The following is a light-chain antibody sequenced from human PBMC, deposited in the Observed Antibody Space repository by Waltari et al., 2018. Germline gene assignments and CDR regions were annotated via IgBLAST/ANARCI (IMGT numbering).Light chain of an antibody. CDR2: DVS. V-gene: IGLV2-14*03. CDR1: SSDIGTYDY. CDR3: SSYTSNNTPVL. J-gene: IGLJ2*01. Sequence: QSALTQPASVSGSPGHSITISCTGSSSDIGTYDYVSWYQEHPGKSPKLMIYDVSTRPSGVSDRCSGSKSGNTASLTVSVLQAEDEADYYCSSYTSNNTPVLFGGGTKLTVL.